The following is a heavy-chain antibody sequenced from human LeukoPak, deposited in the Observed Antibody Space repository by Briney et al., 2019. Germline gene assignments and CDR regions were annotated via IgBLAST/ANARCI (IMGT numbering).Heavy chain of an antibody. CDR3: AKYEPYCSGGDCYGWFDP. CDR1: GGSIRSYY. V-gene: IGHV4-59*01. J-gene: IGHJ5*02. Sequence: SETLSLTCTVSGGSIRSYYWSWIRQPPGKGLEWIGYIYSSGSTNYNPSLKSRVTILLDMSKNQFSLKLNSVTAADTAVYYCAKYEPYCSGGDCYGWFDPWGQGTLVTVSS. CDR2: IYSSGST. D-gene: IGHD2-15*01.